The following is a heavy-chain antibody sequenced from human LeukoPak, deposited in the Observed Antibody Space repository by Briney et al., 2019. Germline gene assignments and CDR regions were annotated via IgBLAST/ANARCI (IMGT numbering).Heavy chain of an antibody. CDR3: ARHPNPQRGYYGSGSYYRRAGNWFDP. CDR2: INHSGST. J-gene: IGHJ5*02. Sequence: SETLSLTCAVYGGSFSGYYWSWIRQPPGKGLEWIGEINHSGSTNYNPSLKSRVTISVDTSKNQFSLKLSSVTAADTAVYYCARHPNPQRGYYGSGSYYRRAGNWFDPWGQGTLVTVSS. D-gene: IGHD3-10*01. CDR1: GGSFSGYY. V-gene: IGHV4-34*01.